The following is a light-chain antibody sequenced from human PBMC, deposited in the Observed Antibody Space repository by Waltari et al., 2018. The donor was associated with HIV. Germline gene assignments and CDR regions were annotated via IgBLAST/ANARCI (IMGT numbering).Light chain of an antibody. J-gene: IGKJ2*03. Sequence: DTQMTPSPSSLYASIGDRVTITCLASQDITKYLNWYIQKPGKAPKLQIYHASRLEPGGPSRFSVSVSGAEFSFTISFHQPEDIGTYYGEQYDNLPDSFGQGTKV. CDR2: HAS. V-gene: IGKV1-33*01. CDR3: EQYDNLPDS. CDR1: QDITKY.